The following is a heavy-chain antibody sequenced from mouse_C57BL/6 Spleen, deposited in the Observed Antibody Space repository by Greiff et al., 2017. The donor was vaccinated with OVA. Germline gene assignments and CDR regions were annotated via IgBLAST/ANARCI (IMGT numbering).Heavy chain of an antibody. Sequence: VQLQQPGTELVKPGASVKLSCKASGYTFTSYWMHWVKQRPGQGLEWIGNINPSNGATNYNEKFKSKATLTVDKTSSTAYMQLSSLTSEDSAVYNCASVTGTRYYFDYWGQGTTLTVSS. V-gene: IGHV1-53*01. CDR3: ASVTGTRYYFDY. J-gene: IGHJ2*01. CDR2: INPSNGAT. CDR1: GYTFTSYW. D-gene: IGHD4-1*01.